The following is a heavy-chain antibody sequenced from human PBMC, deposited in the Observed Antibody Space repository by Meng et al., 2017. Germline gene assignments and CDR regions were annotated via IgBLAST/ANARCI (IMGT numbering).Heavy chain of an antibody. Sequence: SVKVSCKASGGTFSSYAISWVRQAPGQGLEWMGGIIPIFGTANYAQKFQGRVTITADKSTSTAYMELSSLGSENTAVYYCARSLLFSSLTHYYYYYGIDVWGQGTTVTVSS. V-gene: IGHV1-69*06. CDR3: ARSLLFSSLTHYYYYYGIDV. CDR1: GGTFSSYA. CDR2: IIPIFGTA. D-gene: IGHD6-13*01. J-gene: IGHJ6*02.